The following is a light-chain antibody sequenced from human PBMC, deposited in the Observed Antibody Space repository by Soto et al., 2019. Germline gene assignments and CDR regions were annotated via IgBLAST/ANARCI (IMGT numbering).Light chain of an antibody. CDR2: EVS. J-gene: IGLJ1*01. Sequence: QSVLTQPAPVSGSPGQSITISCTGTSSDVGSYNLVSWYQQHPGKAPKLMIYEVSKRPSGVSNRFSGSKSGNTASLTISGLQAEDEADYYCCSYAGSSTFSYVFGTGTKVTVL. CDR1: SSDVGSYNL. V-gene: IGLV2-23*02. CDR3: CSYAGSSTFSYV.